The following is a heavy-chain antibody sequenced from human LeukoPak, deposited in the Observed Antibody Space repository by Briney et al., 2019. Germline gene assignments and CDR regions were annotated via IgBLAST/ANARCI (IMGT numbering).Heavy chain of an antibody. V-gene: IGHV1-8*02. CDR1: GGTFSSYA. D-gene: IGHD3-22*01. J-gene: IGHJ5*02. Sequence: ASVKVSCKASGGTFSSYAISWVRQATGQGLEWMGWMNPNSGNTGYAQKFQGRVTMTRNTSISTAYRELSSLRSEDTAVYYCARLDYDSSGYYYKEEIWFDPWGQGTLVTVSS. CDR2: MNPNSGNT. CDR3: ARLDYDSSGYYYKEEIWFDP.